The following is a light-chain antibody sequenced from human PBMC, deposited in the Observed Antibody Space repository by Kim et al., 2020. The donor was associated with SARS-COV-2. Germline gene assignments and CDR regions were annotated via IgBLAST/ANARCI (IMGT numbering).Light chain of an antibody. V-gene: IGLV3-19*01. CDR1: SLRSYY. Sequence: LGQTVRITCQGDSLRSYYASWYQQKPGQAPVLVIYGKNNRPSGIPGRFSGSSSGNTASLTIAGAQAGDEADYYCNSRDSSGNQPVVFGGGTQLTVL. J-gene: IGLJ2*01. CDR3: NSRDSSGNQPVV. CDR2: GKN.